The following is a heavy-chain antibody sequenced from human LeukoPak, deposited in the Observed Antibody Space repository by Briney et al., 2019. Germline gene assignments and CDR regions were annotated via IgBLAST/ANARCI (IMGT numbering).Heavy chain of an antibody. CDR1: GGSFSGYY. Sequence: PSETLSLTCAVYGGSFSGYYWSWIRQPPGKGLEWIGEINHSGSTNYNPSLKSRVTISVDTSKNQFSLKLSSVTAADTAVYYCARGMIADYFDYWGQGTLVTVSS. CDR3: ARGMIADYFDY. V-gene: IGHV4-34*01. J-gene: IGHJ4*02. D-gene: IGHD3-22*01. CDR2: INHSGST.